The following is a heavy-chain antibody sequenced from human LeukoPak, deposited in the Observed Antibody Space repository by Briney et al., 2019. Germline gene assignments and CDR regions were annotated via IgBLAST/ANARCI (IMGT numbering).Heavy chain of an antibody. V-gene: IGHV4-4*02. J-gene: IGHJ5*02. D-gene: IGHD5-12*01. CDR2: INHSGST. Sequence: SETLSLTCAVSGGSISSSNWWSWVRQPPGKGLEWIGEINHSGSTNYNPSLKSRVTISVDTSKNQFSLKLSSVTAADTAVYYCARYFRATTTRFPQPNWFDPWGQGTLVTVSS. CDR1: GGSISSSNW. CDR3: ARYFRATTTRFPQPNWFDP.